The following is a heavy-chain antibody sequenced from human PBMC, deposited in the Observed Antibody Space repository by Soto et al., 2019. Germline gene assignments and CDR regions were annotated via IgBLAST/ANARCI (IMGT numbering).Heavy chain of an antibody. CDR3: ARRALGYCSGGSCHRYYGMDV. CDR1: GYSFTSYW. D-gene: IGHD2-15*01. CDR2: IDPSDSYT. Sequence: GESLKISCKGSGYSFTSYWISWVRQMPGKGLEWMGRIDPSDSYTNYSPSFQGHVTISADKSISTAYLQWSSLKASDTAMYYCARRALGYCSGGSCHRYYGMDVWGQGTTVTVSS. J-gene: IGHJ6*02. V-gene: IGHV5-10-1*01.